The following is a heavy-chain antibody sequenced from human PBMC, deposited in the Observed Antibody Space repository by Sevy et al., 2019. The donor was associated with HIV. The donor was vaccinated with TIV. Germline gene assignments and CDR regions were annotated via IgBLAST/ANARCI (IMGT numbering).Heavy chain of an antibody. J-gene: IGHJ4*02. V-gene: IGHV3-7*01. D-gene: IGHD3-22*01. CDR3: ARAQQITMLVVIGGLYFDF. CDR2: IKQDMSEK. Sequence: GGCLRLSCAASGFTFSSYWMTWVRQAPGKGLERVANIKQDMSEKYYADSVKGRFTISRDNARNSLYLQMESLRAEDTAVYYCARAQQITMLVVIGGLYFDFWGQGTLVFVSS. CDR1: GFTFSSYW.